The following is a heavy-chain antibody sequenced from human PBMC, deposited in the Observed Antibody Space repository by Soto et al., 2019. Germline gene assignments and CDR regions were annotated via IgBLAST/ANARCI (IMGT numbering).Heavy chain of an antibody. J-gene: IGHJ4*02. V-gene: IGHV2-5*01. CDR1: GFSLTTCGWT. CDR3: TLRQDTSRVPIY. Sequence: QITLKESGPTLVKPTQTLTLTCTVSGFSLTTCGWTLGWIRQAPGKAPEWLALYNEFSPSLQSRLTITQDSSKNQEVLSMTNMDPLDTGTYYCTLRQDTSRVPIYWGQGIRVTVSS. CDR2: YN. D-gene: IGHD6-13*01.